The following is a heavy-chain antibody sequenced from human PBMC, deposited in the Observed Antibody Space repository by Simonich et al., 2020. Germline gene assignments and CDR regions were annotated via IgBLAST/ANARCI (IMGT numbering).Heavy chain of an antibody. CDR2: INHSGST. CDR3: ARGKNYDILTGGWYFDL. CDR1: GGSFSGYY. V-gene: IGHV4-34*01. D-gene: IGHD3-9*01. J-gene: IGHJ2*01. Sequence: QVQLQQWGAGLLKPSETLSLTCAVYGGSFSGYYWSWVRQPPVKGLEWIGEINHSGSTNYNPSLKSRVTISVDPSKNQFSLKLSSVTAADTAVYYCARGKNYDILTGGWYFDLWGRGTLVTVSS.